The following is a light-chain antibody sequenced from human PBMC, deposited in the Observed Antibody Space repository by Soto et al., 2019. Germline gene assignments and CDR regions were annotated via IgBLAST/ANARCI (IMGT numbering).Light chain of an antibody. Sequence: EIVLTQSPGTLSLSPGERATLSCRASQSVVSSYLAWYQQKQGQAPRLLIHGASSRATGIPDRFSGSGSGTDFTLTISRLQPEDFAVYYCQQYGGSPPITFGQGTRLEIK. J-gene: IGKJ5*01. V-gene: IGKV3-20*01. CDR2: GAS. CDR1: QSVVSSY. CDR3: QQYGGSPPIT.